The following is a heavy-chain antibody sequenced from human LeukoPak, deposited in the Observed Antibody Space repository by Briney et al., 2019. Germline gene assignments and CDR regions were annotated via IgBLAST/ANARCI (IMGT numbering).Heavy chain of an antibody. CDR1: GYTFTAYY. CDR3: AREGAPQLSSYFDH. J-gene: IGHJ4*02. CDR2: INPNTGGT. D-gene: IGHD1-1*01. V-gene: IGHV1-2*02. Sequence: ASVKVSCKASGYTFTAYYIHWVRQAPGKGVEWMGWINPNTGGTNFAQRFQGRVTMTRDTSINTAYMELSSLRSDDTAMYYCAREGAPQLSSYFDHWGQGTLVTVYS.